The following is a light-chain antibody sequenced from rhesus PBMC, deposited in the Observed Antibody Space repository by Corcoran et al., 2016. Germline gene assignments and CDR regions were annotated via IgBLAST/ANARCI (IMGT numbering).Light chain of an antibody. Sequence: DIQMTQSPSSLSASVGDRVTITCQASQGISSWLAWYQQKPGKAPKLLIHAASRLQSGVPSRISGSGSGTEIILTINSLQPEDFATYYCRQHNRYPWTFGQGTKVEIK. CDR3: RQHNRYPWT. V-gene: IGKV1-33*02. CDR2: AAS. J-gene: IGKJ1*01. CDR1: QGISSW.